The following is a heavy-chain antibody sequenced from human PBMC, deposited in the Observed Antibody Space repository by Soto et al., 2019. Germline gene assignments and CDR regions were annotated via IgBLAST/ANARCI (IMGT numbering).Heavy chain of an antibody. CDR1: GFTFGSYP. Sequence: EVQLVESGGGLVQPGGSLRLSCAASGFTFGSYPMHWVRQAPGKGLEYVSAIRTNGDSTFYANSVKGRFPISRDNSKNTLYLQIGSLRADDMGVYYCAREGMSRPRWVFDSWGQGTPVTASS. CDR3: AREGMSRPRWVFDS. CDR2: IRTNGDST. J-gene: IGHJ5*01. D-gene: IGHD6-13*01. V-gene: IGHV3-64*01.